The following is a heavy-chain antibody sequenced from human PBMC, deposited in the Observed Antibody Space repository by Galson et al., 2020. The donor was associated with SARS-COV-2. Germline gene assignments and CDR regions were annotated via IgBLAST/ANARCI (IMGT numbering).Heavy chain of an antibody. CDR2: LNPNSGNK. CDR1: GYTITSYA. Sequence: ASVKVSSTASGYTITSYAINWVRQATGQGLEWMGWLNPNSGNKSCAQKFQGRVTMTRDNSISTAYMELSSLTSEDTAVYYCARLHSLPWVQIWLPNYGMDVWGQGTTVTVSS. V-gene: IGHV1-8*01. CDR3: ARLHSLPWVQIWLPNYGMDV. D-gene: IGHD5-18*01. J-gene: IGHJ6*02.